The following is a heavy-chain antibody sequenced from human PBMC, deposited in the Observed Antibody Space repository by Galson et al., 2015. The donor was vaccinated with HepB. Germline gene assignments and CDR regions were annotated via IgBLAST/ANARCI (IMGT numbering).Heavy chain of an antibody. D-gene: IGHD5-24*01. Sequence: SLRLSCAASGFTFSSYAMHWVRQAPGKGLEWVAVISYDGSNKYYADSVKGRFTISRDNSKNTLYLQMNSLRAEDTAVYYCARDGYNSDYFDYWGQGTLVTVSS. CDR1: GFTFSSYA. J-gene: IGHJ4*02. CDR2: ISYDGSNK. CDR3: ARDGYNSDYFDY. V-gene: IGHV3-30-3*01.